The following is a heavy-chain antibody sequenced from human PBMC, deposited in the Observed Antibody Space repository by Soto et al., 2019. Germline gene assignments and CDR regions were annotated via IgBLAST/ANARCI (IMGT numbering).Heavy chain of an antibody. CDR2: IYHSGST. CDR3: ASHLPDASGSYAWFDP. J-gene: IGHJ5*02. CDR1: GGSISSGGYS. D-gene: IGHD3-10*01. V-gene: IGHV4-30-2*05. Sequence: SETLSLTCAVSGGSISSGGYSWSWIRQPPGKGLEWIGYIYHSGSTYYNPSLKSRVTISVDTSKNQFSLKLSSVTAADTAVYYCASHLPDASGSYAWFDPWGQGTLVTVSS.